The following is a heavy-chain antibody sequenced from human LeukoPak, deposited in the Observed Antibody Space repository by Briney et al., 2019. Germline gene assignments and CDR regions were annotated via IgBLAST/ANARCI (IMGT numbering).Heavy chain of an antibody. J-gene: IGHJ5*02. Sequence: SETLSLTCTVSGGSISSYYWSWIRQPPGKGLEWIGYIYYSGSTNYNPSLKSRVTISVETSKNQFSLKLSSVTAADTAVYYCARVEVGYSSGWYNWFDPWGQGTLVTVSS. CDR3: ARVEVGYSSGWYNWFDP. CDR1: GGSISSYY. V-gene: IGHV4-59*01. D-gene: IGHD6-19*01. CDR2: IYYSGST.